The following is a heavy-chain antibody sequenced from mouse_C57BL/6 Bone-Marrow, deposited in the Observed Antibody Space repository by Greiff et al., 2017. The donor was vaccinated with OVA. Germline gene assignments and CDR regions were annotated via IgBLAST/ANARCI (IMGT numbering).Heavy chain of an antibody. CDR3: ANYYGSSLDY. CDR2: INPSSGFT. D-gene: IGHD1-1*01. V-gene: IGHV1-4*01. Sequence: VKLQQSGAELARPGASVKMSCKASGYTFTSYTMHWVKQRPGQGLEWIGYINPSSGFTKYNQKFKDKATLTADKSSSTAYMQLSSLTSEDSAVYYCANYYGSSLDYWGQGTSVTVSS. CDR1: GYTFTSYT. J-gene: IGHJ4*01.